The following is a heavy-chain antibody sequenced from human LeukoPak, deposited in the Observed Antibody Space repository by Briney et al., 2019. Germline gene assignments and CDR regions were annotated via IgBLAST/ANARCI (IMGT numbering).Heavy chain of an antibody. V-gene: IGHV4-59*08. CDR2: IYYSGST. D-gene: IGHD2-15*01. CDR1: GGSISSYY. CDR3: ARQVGYCSGGSCSKTRPFDY. J-gene: IGHJ4*02. Sequence: SETLSLTCTVSGGSISSYYWSWIRQPPGKGLEWIGYIYYSGSTNYNPSLKSRVTISVDTSKNQSSLKLSSVTAADTAVYYCARQVGYCSGGSCSKTRPFDYWGQGTLVTVSS.